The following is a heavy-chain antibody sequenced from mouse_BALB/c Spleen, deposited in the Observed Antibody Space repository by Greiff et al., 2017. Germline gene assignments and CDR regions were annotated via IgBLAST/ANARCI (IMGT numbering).Heavy chain of an antibody. D-gene: IGHD1-1*02. CDR2: IDPENGNT. Sequence: VQLQQSGAELVRPGALVKLSCKASGFNIKDSYMHWVKQRPEQGLEWIGWIDPENGNTIYDPKFQGKASITADTSSNTAYLQLSSLTSEDTAVYYCARGGNPAWFAYWGQGTLVTVSA. CDR1: GFNIKDSY. J-gene: IGHJ3*01. CDR3: ARGGNPAWFAY. V-gene: IGHV14-1*02.